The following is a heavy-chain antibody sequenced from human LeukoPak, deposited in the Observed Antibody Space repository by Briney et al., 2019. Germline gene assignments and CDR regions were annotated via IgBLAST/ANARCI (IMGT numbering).Heavy chain of an antibody. CDR2: IYSSGST. CDR3: AREGTAVTHFDY. D-gene: IGHD4-17*01. Sequence: PSETLSLTCAVSGGSISTYYWSWIRQPPGKGLEWIGFIYSSGSTNYNPSLKSRVTISVDTSKNQFSLKLSSVTAADTAIYSCAREGTAVTHFDYWGQGTLVTVSS. J-gene: IGHJ4*02. CDR1: GGSISTYY. V-gene: IGHV4-59*01.